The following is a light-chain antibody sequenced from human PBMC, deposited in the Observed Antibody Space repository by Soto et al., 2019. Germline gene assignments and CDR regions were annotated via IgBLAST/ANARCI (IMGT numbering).Light chain of an antibody. J-gene: IGLJ1*01. CDR1: SSNIGADFD. Sequence: QSVLTQPPSVSGAPGQRITISRTGSSSNIGADFDVYWYQQLPGAAPKPLIYGNTNRPSGVPDRFSGSKSGTSASLAITGLQAEDEADYYCQSYDRGLSGVFGTGTKVTVL. CDR3: QSYDRGLSGV. V-gene: IGLV1-40*01. CDR2: GNT.